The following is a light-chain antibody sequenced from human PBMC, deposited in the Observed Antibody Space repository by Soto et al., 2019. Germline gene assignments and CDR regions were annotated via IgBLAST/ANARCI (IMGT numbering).Light chain of an antibody. CDR3: QQSYSTPFT. CDR1: QGIRSA. CDR2: AAS. J-gene: IGKJ3*01. Sequence: AIQLTQSPSSLSASVGDRVTITCRASQGIRSALGWYQQKPGKVPKLLIYAASTLQSGVPSRFSGSGFGTDFTLTINSLQPEDFATYYCQQSYSTPFTFGPGTKVDIK. V-gene: IGKV1-6*01.